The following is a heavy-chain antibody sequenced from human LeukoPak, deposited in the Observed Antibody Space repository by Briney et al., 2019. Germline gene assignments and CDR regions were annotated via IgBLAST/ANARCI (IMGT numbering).Heavy chain of an antibody. CDR2: IYYSGST. Sequence: PSQTLSLTCTVSGGSISSGDYYWSWIRQPPGKGLEWIGYIYYSGSTYYNPSLKSRVTISVDTSKNQFSLKLSSVTAADTAVYYCARRLVPALEFDPWGQGTLVTVSS. CDR3: ARRLVPALEFDP. D-gene: IGHD2-2*01. V-gene: IGHV4-30-4*01. J-gene: IGHJ5*02. CDR1: GGSISSGDYY.